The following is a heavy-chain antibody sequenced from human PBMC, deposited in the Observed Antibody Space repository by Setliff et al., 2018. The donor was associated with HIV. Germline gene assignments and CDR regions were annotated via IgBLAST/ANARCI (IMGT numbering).Heavy chain of an antibody. Sequence: PGGSLRLSCAASGFTFSNYAMHWVRQAPGKGLEWVAVISYDGSNKYYAGSVKGRFTISRDNSKNTLYLQMNSLRVEDTAVYYCARETMYDSRGYLSHYFDYWGQGTPVTVSS. CDR2: ISYDGSNK. V-gene: IGHV3-30-3*01. CDR1: GFTFSNYA. J-gene: IGHJ4*02. D-gene: IGHD3-22*01. CDR3: ARETMYDSRGYLSHYFDY.